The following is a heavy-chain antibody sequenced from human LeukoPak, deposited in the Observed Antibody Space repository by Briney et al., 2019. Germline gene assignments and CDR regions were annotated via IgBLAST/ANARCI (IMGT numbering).Heavy chain of an antibody. J-gene: IGHJ4*02. CDR1: GFTFSNSA. CDR2: ITYDGSDK. Sequence: PGGSLRLSCAASGFTFSNSALHWVRQAPGKGLEWVAVITYDGSDKYYADSVKGRFTISRDNSKNTLYLQMNSLRTEDTAVYFCARLIVGADDSFDFWGQGTLVTVSS. V-gene: IGHV3-30-3*01. D-gene: IGHD1-26*01. CDR3: ARLIVGADDSFDF.